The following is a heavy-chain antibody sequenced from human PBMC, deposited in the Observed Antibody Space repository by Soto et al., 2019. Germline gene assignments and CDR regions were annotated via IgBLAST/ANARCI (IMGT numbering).Heavy chain of an antibody. CDR2: MNPNNGYT. V-gene: IGHV1-8*01. J-gene: IGHJ4*02. CDR3: AKRKERSGPNSLDY. Sequence: QVQLVQSGAEVKKPGASVKVSCKASGDTFTKYDINWVRQAPGQGLEWMGWMNPNNGYTGYAQKFRGRVTMTRDTSIRTANMELRSLTSKNTAVYYCAKRKERSGPNSLDYWGQGPLVTVS. D-gene: IGHD6-25*01. CDR1: GDTFTKYD.